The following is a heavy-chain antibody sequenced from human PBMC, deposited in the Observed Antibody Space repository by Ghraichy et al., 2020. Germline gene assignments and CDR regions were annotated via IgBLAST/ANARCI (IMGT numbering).Heavy chain of an antibody. CDR2: VRYSGIT. CDR1: GVSITSYS. CDR3: ARAYYGSGSYRFDP. J-gene: IGHJ5*02. Sequence: SETLSLTCTVSGVSITSYSWSWIRQPPGQGLEWIGSVRYSGITTYNPSLKSRVTISQDASNNQFSLNLTSVTAAETAVYYCARAYYGSGSYRFDPWGQGTMITVSS. D-gene: IGHD3-10*01. V-gene: IGHV4-59*01.